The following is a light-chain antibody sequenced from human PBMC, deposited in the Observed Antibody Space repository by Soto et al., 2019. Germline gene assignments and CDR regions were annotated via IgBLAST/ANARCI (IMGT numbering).Light chain of an antibody. CDR3: CSYAGSYSYV. J-gene: IGLJ7*01. CDR2: DVT. V-gene: IGLV2-23*02. CDR1: RNDIGTYNL. Sequence: QSALTQPASVSESPGQSISISCGGGRNDIGTYNLVSWYQQHPGKAPKLIIYDVTKRPSGVPNRFSGSKSGNRASLTISGLQAEDEADYYCCSYAGSYSYVFGVGTQLTVL.